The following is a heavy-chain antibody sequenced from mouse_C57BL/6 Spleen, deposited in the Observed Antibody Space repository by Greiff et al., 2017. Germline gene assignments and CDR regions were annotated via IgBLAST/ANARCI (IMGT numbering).Heavy chain of an antibody. V-gene: IGHV1-26*01. J-gene: IGHJ1*03. CDR1: GYTFTDYY. CDR3: GRYHFDV. CDR2: INPNNGGT. Sequence: VQLQQSGPELVKPGASVKISCKASGYTFTDYYMNWVKQSHGKSLEWIGDINPNNGGTSYNQKFKGKATLTVDKSSSTAYMELRSLTSEDSAVYYCGRYHFDVWGTGTTVTVSS. D-gene: IGHD1-1*01.